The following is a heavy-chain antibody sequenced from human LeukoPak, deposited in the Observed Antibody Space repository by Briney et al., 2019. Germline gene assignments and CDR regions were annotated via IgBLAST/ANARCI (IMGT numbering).Heavy chain of an antibody. D-gene: IGHD4-23*01. Sequence: SGPTLVKPTQTLTLTCTFSGFSLSTSGMCVSWIRQPPGQALEWLARIDWDDDKYYSTSLKTRRTISNDTSKNQVVLTMTNMDPVDTATYYCARISGGKADYWGQGTLVTVSS. CDR2: IDWDDDK. CDR3: ARISGGKADY. J-gene: IGHJ4*02. CDR1: GFSLSTSGMC. V-gene: IGHV2-70*11.